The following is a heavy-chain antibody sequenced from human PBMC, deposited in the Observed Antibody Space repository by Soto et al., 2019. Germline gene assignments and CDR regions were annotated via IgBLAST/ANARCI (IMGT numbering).Heavy chain of an antibody. Sequence: TGGSLSLSCAASGFTFSSYGMHWVRQAPGKGLEWVAVIWYDGSNKYYADSVKGRFTISRDNSKNTLYLQMNSLRAEDTAVYYCARDSLYYDSSGYYGHFDYWGQGTLVTVSS. CDR1: GFTFSSYG. D-gene: IGHD3-22*01. CDR2: IWYDGSNK. V-gene: IGHV3-33*01. CDR3: ARDSLYYDSSGYYGHFDY. J-gene: IGHJ4*02.